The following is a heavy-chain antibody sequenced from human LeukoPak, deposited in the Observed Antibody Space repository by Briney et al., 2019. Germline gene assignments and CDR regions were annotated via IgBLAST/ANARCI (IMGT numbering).Heavy chain of an antibody. CDR1: GNSISSGDNY. J-gene: IGHJ4*02. CDR3: ARASYSYDINGWVPFDY. V-gene: IGHV4-61*02. D-gene: IGHD3-22*01. Sequence: PSETLSLTCTVSGNSISSGDNYWSWIRQPAGKGLEWIGRIYTSGSTNYNPSLKSRVTISGNTSKNQFSLRLSSVTAADTAVYYCARASYSYDINGWVPFDYWGQGTLVTVSS. CDR2: IYTSGST.